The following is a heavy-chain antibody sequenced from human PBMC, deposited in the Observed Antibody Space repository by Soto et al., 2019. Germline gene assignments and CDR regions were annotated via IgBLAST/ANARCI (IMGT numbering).Heavy chain of an antibody. J-gene: IGHJ4*02. Sequence: GGSLRLSCAASGFTFSSYDMHWVRQATGKGLEWVSAIGTAGDTYHLGSVKGRFTTSRENAKNSLYLQMNSLRAEDTAVYYCARAYHGGYSSGWSFDYWGQGALVTVSS. CDR1: GFTFSSYD. D-gene: IGHD6-19*01. CDR2: IGTAGDT. V-gene: IGHV3-13*01. CDR3: ARAYHGGYSSGWSFDY.